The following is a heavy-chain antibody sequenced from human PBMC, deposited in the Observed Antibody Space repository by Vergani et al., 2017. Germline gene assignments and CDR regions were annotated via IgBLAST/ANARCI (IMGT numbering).Heavy chain of an antibody. J-gene: IGHJ4*02. CDR1: GGSVSSGSYY. V-gene: IGHV4-61*01. D-gene: IGHD2-21*02. Sequence: QVQLQESGPGLVKPSETLSLTCTVSGGSVSSGSYYWSWIRQPPGKGLEWIGEINHSGSTNYNPSLKSRVTISVDTSKNQFSLKLSSVTAADTAVYYCARGSLAYCGGDCYFVCYFDYWGQGTLVTVSS. CDR3: ARGSLAYCGGDCYFVCYFDY. CDR2: INHSGST.